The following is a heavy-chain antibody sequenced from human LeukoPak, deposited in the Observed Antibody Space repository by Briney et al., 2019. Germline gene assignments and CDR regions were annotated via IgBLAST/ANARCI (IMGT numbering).Heavy chain of an antibody. Sequence: ASVKVSCKASGYTFTSYDINWVRQATGQGLEWMGWMNPNSGNTGYAQKFQGRVTITRNTSISTAYMELSSLRSDDTAVYYCARDLGHCRNVVCSSSAYWGRGTLVTVSS. J-gene: IGHJ4*02. CDR2: MNPNSGNT. V-gene: IGHV1-8*03. CDR3: ARDLGHCRNVVCSSSAY. D-gene: IGHD1-14*01. CDR1: GYTFTSYD.